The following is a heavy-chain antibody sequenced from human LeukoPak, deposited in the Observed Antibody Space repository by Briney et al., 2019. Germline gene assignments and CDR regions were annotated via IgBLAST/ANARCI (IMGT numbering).Heavy chain of an antibody. Sequence: SETLSLTCAVYGGSFSGYYWSWIRQPPGKGLEWIGEINHSGSTNYNPSLKSRVTISVDTSKNQFSLKLSSVTAADTAVYYCARDLGIYGMDVWGQGTTVTVSS. CDR3: ARDLGIYGMDV. J-gene: IGHJ6*02. D-gene: IGHD1-14*01. V-gene: IGHV4-34*01. CDR1: GGSFSGYY. CDR2: INHSGST.